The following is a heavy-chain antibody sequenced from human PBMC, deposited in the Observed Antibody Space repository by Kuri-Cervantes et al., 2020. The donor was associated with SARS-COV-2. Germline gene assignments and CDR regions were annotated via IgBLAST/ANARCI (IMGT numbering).Heavy chain of an antibody. Sequence: GESLKISCAASGFTFSSYWMSWVRQAPGKGLEWVANIKQDGSEKYYADSVKGRFTISRDNSKNTLYLQMNSLRAEDTAVYYCARGIGIAAAGHWGQGTLVTVSS. D-gene: IGHD6-13*01. J-gene: IGHJ4*02. V-gene: IGHV3-7*01. CDR3: ARGIGIAAAGH. CDR1: GFTFSSYW. CDR2: IKQDGSEK.